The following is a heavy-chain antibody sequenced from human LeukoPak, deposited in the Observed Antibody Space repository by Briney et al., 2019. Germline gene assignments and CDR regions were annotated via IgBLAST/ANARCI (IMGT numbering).Heavy chain of an antibody. CDR2: IWYDGSNK. Sequence: PGGSLRLSCAASGFTFSNYGIHWVRQAPGKGLEWVALIWYDGSNKFYADSVKGRFTISRDNAKNSLYLQMNSLRDEDTAVYYCARDGGSYSFDYWGQGTLLTVSS. V-gene: IGHV3-33*01. J-gene: IGHJ4*01. CDR1: GFTFSNYG. CDR3: ARDGGSYSFDY. D-gene: IGHD1-26*01.